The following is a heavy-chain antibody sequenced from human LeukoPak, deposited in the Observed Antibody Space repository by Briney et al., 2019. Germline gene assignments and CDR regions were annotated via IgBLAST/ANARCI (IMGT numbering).Heavy chain of an antibody. V-gene: IGHV3-23*01. Sequence: QSGGSLRLSCAASGFTFSSYAMSWVRQAPGKGLEWVSAISGSGGSTYYADSVKGRFTISRDNSKNTLYLQMNSRRAEDTAVYYCAKTHPNVYDILTGYYITYYFDYWGQGALVSVSS. J-gene: IGHJ4*02. D-gene: IGHD3-9*01. CDR2: ISGSGGST. CDR3: AKTHPNVYDILTGYYITYYFDY. CDR1: GFTFSSYA.